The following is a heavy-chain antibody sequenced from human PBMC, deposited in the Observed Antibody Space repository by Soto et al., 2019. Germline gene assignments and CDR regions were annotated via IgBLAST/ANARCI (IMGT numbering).Heavy chain of an antibody. Sequence: SSVKVSCKASGGTFSTTAITWVRQAPGQGLEWMGGIVPIFGIPNYAQKLQGRLAITADKSTNTAYMELISLRSEDTAVYYCARELWSCGAECPYYMDYWGQGTPVTVSS. CDR1: GGTFSTTA. J-gene: IGHJ4*02. CDR2: IVPIFGIP. D-gene: IGHD2-21*01. CDR3: ARELWSCGAECPYYMDY. V-gene: IGHV1-69*10.